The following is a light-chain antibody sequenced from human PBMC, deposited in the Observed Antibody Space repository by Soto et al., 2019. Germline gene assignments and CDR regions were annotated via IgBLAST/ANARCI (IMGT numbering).Light chain of an antibody. J-gene: IGLJ2*01. Sequence: QSVLTQPPSVSAAPGQRVSIYCSGGSSNIGKNSVSWYQQLPATAPKLRIYDDHQRPSGIPDRFSASKSGTSATLDITGLQPADEADYYCATWDLTLSAGLLFGGGTKLTVL. CDR3: ATWDLTLSAGLL. CDR2: DDH. CDR1: SSNIGKNS. V-gene: IGLV1-51*01.